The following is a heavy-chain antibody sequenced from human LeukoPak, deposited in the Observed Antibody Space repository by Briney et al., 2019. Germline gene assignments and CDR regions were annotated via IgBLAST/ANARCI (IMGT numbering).Heavy chain of an antibody. CDR3: ARVAVITLDY. Sequence: SETLSLTCTVSGYSISSGYYWSWIRQPPGKGLEWIGSIYHSGITHYNPSLKSRVTISVDTSKNQISLKLNSATAADTAVYYCARVAVITLDYWGQGALVTVSA. CDR2: IYHSGIT. CDR1: GYSISSGYY. D-gene: IGHD3-22*01. V-gene: IGHV4-38-2*02. J-gene: IGHJ4*02.